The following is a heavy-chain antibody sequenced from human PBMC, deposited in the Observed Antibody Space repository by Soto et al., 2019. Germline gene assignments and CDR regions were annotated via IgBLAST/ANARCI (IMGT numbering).Heavy chain of an antibody. CDR2: IYPEDSET. J-gene: IGHJ4*02. CDR1: GYSFTNYW. V-gene: IGHV5-51*01. Sequence: GESLKISCKGSGYSFTNYWIGWVRQMPGKDLEWIGIIYPEDSETRYSPSFQGQVTISADKSISTAYLQWSSLRASDTAIYFCARPSDVGLASSFEYWGQGTQVTVSS. CDR3: ARPSDVGLASSFEY.